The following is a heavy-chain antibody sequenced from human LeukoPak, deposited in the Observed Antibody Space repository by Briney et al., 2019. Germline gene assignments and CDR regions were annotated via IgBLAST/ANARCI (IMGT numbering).Heavy chain of an antibody. D-gene: IGHD2-2*01. CDR3: TTCLNGAGQPVAIYYYGMDV. Sequence: ASVKVSCKVSGYTLTEMSIHWVRQAPGRALEWMGGFDPEDGETVYAPKFQGRVTMTEDTSADTDYMELSSLRSEDTAVYYCTTCLNGAGQPVAIYYYGMDVWGQGTTVTVSS. CDR2: FDPEDGET. J-gene: IGHJ6*02. CDR1: GYTLTEMS. V-gene: IGHV1-24*01.